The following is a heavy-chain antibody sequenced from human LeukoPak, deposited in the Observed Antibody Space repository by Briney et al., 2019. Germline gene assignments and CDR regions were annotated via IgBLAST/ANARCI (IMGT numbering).Heavy chain of an antibody. CDR1: GGSISSSNW. CDR3: ASSTLLWFGELSEYFQH. Sequence: PSETLSLTCAVSGGSISSSNWWSWVRQPPGKGLEWIGEIYHSGSTNYNPSLKSRVTISVDKSKNQFSPKLSSVTAADTAVYYCASSTLLWFGELSEYFQHWGQGTLVTVSS. V-gene: IGHV4-4*02. J-gene: IGHJ1*01. CDR2: IYHSGST. D-gene: IGHD3-10*01.